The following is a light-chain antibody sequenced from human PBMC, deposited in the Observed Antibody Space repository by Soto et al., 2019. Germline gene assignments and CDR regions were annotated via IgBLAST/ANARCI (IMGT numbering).Light chain of an antibody. Sequence: VFTQSPGTLSLSPGDRATLSCRASRSVSSTHLAWYQQKPGQAPRLLIYGASSRATGIPDRFRGSGSGTEFTLTISSLQSEDSAVYYCHQYNNWLALTFGGGTKVDIK. V-gene: IGKV3D-15*01. CDR3: HQYNNWLALT. J-gene: IGKJ4*01. CDR1: RSVSSTH. CDR2: GAS.